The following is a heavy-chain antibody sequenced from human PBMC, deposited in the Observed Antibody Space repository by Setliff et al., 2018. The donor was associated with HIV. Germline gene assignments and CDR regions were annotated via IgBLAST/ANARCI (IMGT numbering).Heavy chain of an antibody. D-gene: IGHD3-22*01. J-gene: IGHJ3*02. CDR2: IYSSGST. Sequence: SETLSLTCTVSGGSISGYYWSWIRQSPGKGLEWIGYIYSSGSTNFTPSLKSRVTLSIDTSKNQFSLNLTSMTAAETAVYFCVRHGYYYDFIDIWGQGTVGTV. CDR3: VRHGYYYDFIDI. CDR1: GGSISGYY. V-gene: IGHV4-4*09.